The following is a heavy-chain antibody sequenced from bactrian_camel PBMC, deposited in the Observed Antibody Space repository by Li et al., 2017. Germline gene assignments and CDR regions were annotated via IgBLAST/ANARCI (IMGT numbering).Heavy chain of an antibody. D-gene: IGHD3*01. CDR3: AADFRPIEAWGCDFEH. Sequence: VQLVESGGGSVQAGGSLRLSCAASGYTYSTYCMGWFRQTPGKEREGVAGIASDGSTRYGSSVKGRFTLSKDYATNTLYLQMNSLKPEDTAMYYCAADFRPIEAWGCDFEHWGQGTQVTVS. J-gene: IGHJ4*01. V-gene: IGHV3S53*01. CDR2: IASDGST. CDR1: GYTYSTYC.